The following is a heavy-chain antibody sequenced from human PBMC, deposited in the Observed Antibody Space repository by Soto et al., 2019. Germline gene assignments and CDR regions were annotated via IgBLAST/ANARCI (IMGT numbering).Heavy chain of an antibody. CDR1: GYTFSSYG. D-gene: IGHD1-26*01. CDR3: ARTTHEEPTFDS. V-gene: IGHV1-18*01. Sequence: QVQLVQSGAEVKKPGASVKVSCKASGYTFSSYGISWVRQAPGQGLEWMGWITGYDGNANYAQKFQGRVTMTRDTSTNTAYMELRRLSSDDTAVFYWARTTHEEPTFDSWGQGTLVTVSS. CDR2: ITGYDGNA. J-gene: IGHJ4*02.